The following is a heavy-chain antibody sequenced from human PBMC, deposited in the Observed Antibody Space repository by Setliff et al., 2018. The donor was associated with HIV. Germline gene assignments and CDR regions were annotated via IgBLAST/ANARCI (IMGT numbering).Heavy chain of an antibody. CDR2: IYHSGST. CDR3: ARARDIAVAGYFDY. Sequence: SETLSLTCAVSGGSISSSNWWSWVRQPPGKGLEWIGEIYHSGSTNYNPSLKSRVTISVDKSKNQFSLKLSSVTDADTAVYYCARARDIAVAGYFDYWGQGTLVTVSS. J-gene: IGHJ4*02. V-gene: IGHV4-4*02. D-gene: IGHD6-19*01. CDR1: GGSISSSNW.